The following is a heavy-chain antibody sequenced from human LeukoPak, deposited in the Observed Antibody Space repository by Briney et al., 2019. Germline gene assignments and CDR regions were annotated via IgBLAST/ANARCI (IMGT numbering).Heavy chain of an antibody. D-gene: IGHD2/OR15-2a*01. CDR1: GGSISSGSYY. CDR3: VRGGLSVAYNWFDP. J-gene: IGHJ5*02. V-gene: IGHV4-61*02. Sequence: SETLSLTCTVSGGSISSGSYYWSWIRQPAGKGLEWIGRIYTSGSTNYNPSLKSRVTISVDTSKNQFSLKLSSVTAADTAVYYCVRGGLSVAYNWFDPWGQGTLVTVSS. CDR2: IYTSGST.